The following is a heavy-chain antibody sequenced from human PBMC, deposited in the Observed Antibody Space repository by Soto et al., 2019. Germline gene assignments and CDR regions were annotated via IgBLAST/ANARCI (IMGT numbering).Heavy chain of an antibody. V-gene: IGHV1-8*01. J-gene: IGHJ6*02. CDR2: MNPNRGNT. CDR3: ARFPYSGSSNYYYYGMDV. CDR1: GYTFTSYD. Sequence: ASVKVSCKASGYTFTSYDINWVRQATGQGLEWMGWMNPNRGNTGYAQKFQGRVTMTRNTSISTAYMELSSLRSEDTAVYYCARFPYSGSSNYYYYGMDVWGQGTTVTVSS. D-gene: IGHD1-26*01.